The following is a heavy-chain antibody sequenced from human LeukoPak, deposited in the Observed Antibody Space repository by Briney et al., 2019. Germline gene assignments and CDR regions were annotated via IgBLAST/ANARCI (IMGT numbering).Heavy chain of an antibody. Sequence: GGSLRLSCAASGLTLSNYWMHWVRQAPGKGLVWVSRMNSDGSSISYADSVKGRFTSSRDNAKNTLYLQMNSLRAEDTAVYYCARETTVIREWYFDLWGRGTLVTVAS. CDR3: ARETTVIREWYFDL. D-gene: IGHD4-17*01. CDR2: MNSDGSSI. CDR1: GLTLSNYW. J-gene: IGHJ2*01. V-gene: IGHV3-74*01.